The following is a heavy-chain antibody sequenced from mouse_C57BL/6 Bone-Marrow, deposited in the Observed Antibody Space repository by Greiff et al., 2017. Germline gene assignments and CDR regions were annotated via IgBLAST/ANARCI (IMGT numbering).Heavy chain of an antibody. V-gene: IGHV1-64*01. CDR1: GYTFTSYW. CDR3: ARSEPWFAY. Sequence: QVQLKQSGAELVKPGASVKLSCKASGYTFTSYWMHWVKQRPGQGLEWIGMIHPNSGSTNYNEKFKSKATLTVDKSSSTAYMQLSSLTSEDSAVYYCARSEPWFAYWGQGTLVTVSA. CDR2: IHPNSGST. J-gene: IGHJ3*01.